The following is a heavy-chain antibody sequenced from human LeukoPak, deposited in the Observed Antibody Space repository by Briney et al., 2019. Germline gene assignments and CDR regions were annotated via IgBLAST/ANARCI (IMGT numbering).Heavy chain of an antibody. D-gene: IGHD3-22*01. J-gene: IGHJ4*02. CDR3: ARVRSPYYYDSSGYDY. CDR2: INPNSGGT. V-gene: IGHV1-2*02. Sequence: GASVKVSCKASGYTFTSYGISWVRQAPGQGLEWMGWINPNSGGTNYAQKFQGRVTMTRDTSISTAYMELSRLRSDDTAVYYCARVRSPYYYDSSGYDYWGQGTLVTVSS. CDR1: GYTFTSYG.